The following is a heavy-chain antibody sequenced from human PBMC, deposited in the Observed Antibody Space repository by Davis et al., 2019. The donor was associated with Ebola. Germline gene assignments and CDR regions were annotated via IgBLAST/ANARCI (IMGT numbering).Heavy chain of an antibody. J-gene: IGHJ4*02. D-gene: IGHD3-22*01. CDR2: INPNDGRT. CDR3: ARAIYYYDSSGYSDY. V-gene: IGHV1-46*01. Sequence: ASVKVSCKASGYTFTGYYIHWVRQAPGQGLEWMGMINPNDGRTIYAQKFQGRVTVTRDTSTSTVYMELSSLRSEDTAVYYCARAIYYYDSSGYSDYWGQGTLVTVSS. CDR1: GYTFTGYY.